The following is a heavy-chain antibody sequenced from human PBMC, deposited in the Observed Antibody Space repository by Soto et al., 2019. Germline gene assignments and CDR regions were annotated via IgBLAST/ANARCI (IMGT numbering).Heavy chain of an antibody. CDR3: SRQTSSGYFPPGNYDLDY. V-gene: IGHV3-73*01. J-gene: IGHJ4*02. Sequence: EVQRVESGGGLVQPGGSLKLSCAASGFTFSGSAMNWVRQTSGKGLEWVGRIRTRAKSYATVYAASVKGRFTISRDDSKNMAYLQMNSLKTEYTDVYYFSRQTSSGYFPPGNYDLDYWGQGTLVTVSS. CDR1: GFTFSGSA. CDR2: IRTRAKSYAT. D-gene: IGHD3-22*01.